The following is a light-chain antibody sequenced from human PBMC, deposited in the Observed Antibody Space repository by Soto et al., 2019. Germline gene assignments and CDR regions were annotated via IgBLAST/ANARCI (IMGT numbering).Light chain of an antibody. J-gene: IGLJ3*02. V-gene: IGLV2-23*01. CDR3: CSYAGRPWV. CDR1: SSDVGGYNY. Sequence: QSVLTQPASVSGSPGQSITISCPGTSSDVGGYNYVSWYQLHPGKAPKLMIHEGSKRPSGVSNRFSGSKSGNTASLTISGLQAEDEAEYDCCSYAGRPWVFGGGTKVTVL. CDR2: EGS.